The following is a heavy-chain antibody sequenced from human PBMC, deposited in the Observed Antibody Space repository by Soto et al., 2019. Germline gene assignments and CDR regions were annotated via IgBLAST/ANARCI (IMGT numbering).Heavy chain of an antibody. CDR2: ISDSGGST. J-gene: IGHJ4*02. V-gene: IGHV3-23*01. CDR1: GFTFNNYA. CDR3: AKRSNTPAAMKSPFDY. D-gene: IGHD2-2*01. Sequence: EVKLLESGGGLVQPGGGSLRLSCAASGFTFNNYAMSWVRQAPGKGLEWVSTISDSGGSTYYADSVKGRFTISRDNSKNTLYLQMNSLRAEDTAVYYCAKRSNTPAAMKSPFDYWGQGTLVTVSS.